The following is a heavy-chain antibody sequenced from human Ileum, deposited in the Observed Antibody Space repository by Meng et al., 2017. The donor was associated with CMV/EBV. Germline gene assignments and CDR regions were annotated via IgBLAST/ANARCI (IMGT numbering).Heavy chain of an antibody. CDR1: GYIFSGYY. J-gene: IGHJ4*02. D-gene: IGHD1-26*01. Sequence: GPPGQSGAEVKKPGASVKVSCKAAGYIFSGYYIQWVRQAPGQGPEWMGWINPKSGRANYAQKFQGRVTLTRDTSISTANMELSSLRSDDTAVYYCARGVRVGSSREFYFDYWGPGTLVTVSS. V-gene: IGHV1-2*02. CDR3: ARGVRVGSSREFYFDY. CDR2: INPKSGRA.